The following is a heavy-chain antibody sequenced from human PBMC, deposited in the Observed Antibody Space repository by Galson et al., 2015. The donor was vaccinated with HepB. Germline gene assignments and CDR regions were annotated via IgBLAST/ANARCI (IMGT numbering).Heavy chain of an antibody. CDR2: IYPGDSDT. J-gene: IGHJ5*02. Sequence: QSGAEVKKPGESLKISCKGSGYSFTSYWIGWVRQMPGKGLEWMGIIYPGDSDTRYSPSFQGQVTISADKSISTAYLQWSSLKASDTAMYYCARRAREFGELCRSQCNWFDPWGQGTLVTVSS. CDR1: GYSFTSYW. D-gene: IGHD3-10*01. V-gene: IGHV5-51*01. CDR3: ARRAREFGELCRSQCNWFDP.